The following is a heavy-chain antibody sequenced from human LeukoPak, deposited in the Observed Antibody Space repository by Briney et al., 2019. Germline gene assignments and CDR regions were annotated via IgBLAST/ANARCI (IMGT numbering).Heavy chain of an antibody. J-gene: IGHJ3*02. V-gene: IGHV3-23*01. Sequence: GGSLRLSCAASGFTFSNYAMSWVRQAPGKGLEWVSSINGRGGSTYYADSVKGRFTISRDNSKNSLFLQMNSLRAEDTAVYYCARDTAYGDPDAFDIWGQGTMVTVSS. CDR3: ARDTAYGDPDAFDI. D-gene: IGHD4-17*01. CDR1: GFTFSNYA. CDR2: INGRGGST.